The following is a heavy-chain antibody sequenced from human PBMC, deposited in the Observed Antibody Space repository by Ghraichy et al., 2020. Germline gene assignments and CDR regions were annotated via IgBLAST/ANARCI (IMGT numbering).Heavy chain of an antibody. Sequence: GGSLRLSCAASGFIFSNAWMSWVRQAPGKGLEWVGRIKSKTDGGASDYAAPVKGRFTMSRDDSKDTLYLQMNSLKTEDTAVYYCAKDWFSGVQQMATCDYWGQGTLVTVSS. CDR2: IKSKTDGGAS. CDR3: AKDWFSGVQQMATCDY. CDR1: GFIFSNAW. J-gene: IGHJ4*02. D-gene: IGHD6-13*01. V-gene: IGHV3-15*01.